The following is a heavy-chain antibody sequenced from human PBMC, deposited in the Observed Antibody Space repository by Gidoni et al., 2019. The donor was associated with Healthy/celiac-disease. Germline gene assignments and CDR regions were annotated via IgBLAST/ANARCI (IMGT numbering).Heavy chain of an antibody. CDR1: GCTLSSYS. V-gene: IGHV1-69*01. CDR2: NIPIFGTA. Sequence: VQLVQSGAEVKKPGSSVKASCQASGCTLSSYSIRWVRQAPGQGLEWMGGNIPIFGTANYAQKFQGRVTITADESTSTAYMELSSLRSEDTAVYYCARDYCSSTSCYNNYYYYGMDVWGQGTTVTVSS. D-gene: IGHD2-2*02. CDR3: ARDYCSSTSCYNNYYYYGMDV. J-gene: IGHJ6*02.